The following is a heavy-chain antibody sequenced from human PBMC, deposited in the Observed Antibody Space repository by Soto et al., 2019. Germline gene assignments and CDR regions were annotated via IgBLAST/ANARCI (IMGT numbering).Heavy chain of an antibody. CDR3: TSAPHSSSSRLDY. D-gene: IGHD6-6*01. CDR2: IYWDDDT. J-gene: IGHJ4*02. CDR1: GFSLSSGGVGG. V-gene: IGHV2-5*02. Sequence: QITLKESGPPLVKPTQTLTLTCSFSGFSLSSGGVGGVGWIRQPPGKALEWLAIIYWDDDTRYRPTLGKRLSSAKDTSKNQIVLTISNIDPVDTATYYCTSAPHSSSSRLDYWGQGTLVPVSS.